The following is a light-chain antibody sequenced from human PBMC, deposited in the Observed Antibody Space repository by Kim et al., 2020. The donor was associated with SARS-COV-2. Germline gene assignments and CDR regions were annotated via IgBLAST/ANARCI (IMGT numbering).Light chain of an antibody. CDR2: GKN. CDR1: SLRSYY. CDR3: NSRDSSGDHWV. J-gene: IGLJ3*02. V-gene: IGLV3-19*01. Sequence: ALGQTVRITCQGDSLRSYYASWYQQKPGQAPVLVMYGKNNRPSGIPDRFSGSNSGNTASLTITGAQAEDEADYYCNSRDSSGDHWVFGGGTQLTVL.